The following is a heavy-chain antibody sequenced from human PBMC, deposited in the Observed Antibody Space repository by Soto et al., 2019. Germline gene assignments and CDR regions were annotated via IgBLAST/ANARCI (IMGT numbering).Heavy chain of an antibody. CDR3: ARGGRLPGGNWFDP. J-gene: IGHJ5*02. CDR2: IWYDGSNK. D-gene: IGHD3-16*01. CDR1: GFTFSSYG. Sequence: QVQLVESGGGVVQPGRSLRLSCAASGFTFSSYGMHWVRQAPGKGLEWVAVIWYDGSNKYYADSVKGRFTISRDNSKNTLYLQMNSLRAEDTAVYYCARGGRLPGGNWFDPWGQGTLVTVSS. V-gene: IGHV3-33*01.